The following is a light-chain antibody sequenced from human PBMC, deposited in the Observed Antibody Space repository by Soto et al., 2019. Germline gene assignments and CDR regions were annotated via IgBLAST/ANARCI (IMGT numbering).Light chain of an antibody. J-gene: IGKJ1*01. Sequence: DIQMTQPPPSLSASVGDRVTITCRASQSISSWLAWYQQKPGKAPKLLIYDASSLESGVPSRFSGSGSGTEFTLTISSLQPDDFATYYCRQYNSYSWTFGQGTKVDI. CDR2: DAS. V-gene: IGKV1-5*01. CDR3: RQYNSYSWT. CDR1: QSISSW.